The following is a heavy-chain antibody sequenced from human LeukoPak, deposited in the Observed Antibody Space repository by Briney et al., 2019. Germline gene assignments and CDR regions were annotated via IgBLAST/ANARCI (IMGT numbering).Heavy chain of an antibody. Sequence: SGTLSLTCAVSGGSISSSNWWSWVRQPPGKGLEWIGEIYHSGSTNYNPSLKSRVTISVDKSKNQFSLKLSSVTAADTAVYYCTREEPEYNSGWSMDVWGQGTTVTVSS. CDR1: GGSISSSNW. CDR3: TREEPEYNSGWSMDV. D-gene: IGHD6-19*01. V-gene: IGHV4-4*02. CDR2: IYHSGST. J-gene: IGHJ6*02.